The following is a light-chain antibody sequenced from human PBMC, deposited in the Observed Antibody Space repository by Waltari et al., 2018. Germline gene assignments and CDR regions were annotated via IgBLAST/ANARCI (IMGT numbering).Light chain of an antibody. CDR1: TLPKKY. J-gene: IGLJ3*02. V-gene: IGLV3-10*01. Sequence: SSELTQPPSVSVSPGQTARITCSGDTLPKKYVYWYHQKSGRAPVLVIYEDNKRPPWRSGRFSGSSSGIMGALTSRGAQVEDEGDYYCYSTLGSDNHGAVFGGGTTLTVL. CDR2: EDN. CDR3: YSTLGSDNHGAV.